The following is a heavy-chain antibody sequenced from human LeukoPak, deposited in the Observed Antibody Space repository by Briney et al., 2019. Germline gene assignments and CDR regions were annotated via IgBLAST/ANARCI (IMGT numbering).Heavy chain of an antibody. CDR3: ARGRRAYCGGVCYLDAFDI. J-gene: IGHJ3*02. D-gene: IGHD2-21*02. Sequence: AASVKVSCKASGYTFTSYYMHWVRQAPGQGLEWMGIINPSGGSTSYAQKFQGRVTMTRDMSTSTVYMELSSLRSEDTAVYYCARGRRAYCGGVCYLDAFDIWGQGTMVTVSS. V-gene: IGHV1-46*01. CDR1: GYTFTSYY. CDR2: INPSGGST.